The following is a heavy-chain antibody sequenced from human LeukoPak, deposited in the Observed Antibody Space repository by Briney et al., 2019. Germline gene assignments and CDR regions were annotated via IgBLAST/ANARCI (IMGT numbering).Heavy chain of an antibody. J-gene: IGHJ3*02. V-gene: IGHV4-59*01. CDR2: IYCSGSI. Sequence: SETLSLTCTVSGGSISSYYWSWIRQPPGKGLEWIGYIYCSGSINYNPSLKSRVTISVDTSKNQFSLKLSSVTAADTAVYYCARLGSGSYSDAFDTWGRGTMVTVSS. CDR1: GGSISSYY. D-gene: IGHD3-10*01. CDR3: ARLGSGSYSDAFDT.